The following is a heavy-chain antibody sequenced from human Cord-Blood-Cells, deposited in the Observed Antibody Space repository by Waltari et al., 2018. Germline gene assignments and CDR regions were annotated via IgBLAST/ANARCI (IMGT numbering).Heavy chain of an antibody. CDR2: IYSGGST. J-gene: IGHJ4*02. Sequence: EVQLVEYGGGLVQLGESLDLYGAASGFTVRSNNMCWVRQAPGKGLEWVSVIYSGGSTYYADSVKGRFTISRDNSKNTLYLQMNSLRAEDTAVYYCARGFREGAADYWGQGTLVTVSS. V-gene: IGHV3-66*01. CDR1: GFTVRSNN. D-gene: IGHD1-26*01. CDR3: ARGFREGAADY.